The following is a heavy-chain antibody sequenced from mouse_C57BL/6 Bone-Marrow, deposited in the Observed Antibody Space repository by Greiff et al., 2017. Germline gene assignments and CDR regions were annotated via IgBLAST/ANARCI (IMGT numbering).Heavy chain of an antibody. Sequence: QVQLQQSGAELVMPGASVKLSCKASGYTFTSYWMHWVKQRPGQGLEWIGEIDPSDSYTNYNQKFKGKSTLTVDKSSSTAYMQLSSLTSEDSAVYYCARDSYCYGSSLFAYWGQGTLVTVSA. CDR3: ARDSYCYGSSLFAY. J-gene: IGHJ3*01. D-gene: IGHD1-1*01. CDR1: GYTFTSYW. CDR2: IDPSDSYT. V-gene: IGHV1-69*01.